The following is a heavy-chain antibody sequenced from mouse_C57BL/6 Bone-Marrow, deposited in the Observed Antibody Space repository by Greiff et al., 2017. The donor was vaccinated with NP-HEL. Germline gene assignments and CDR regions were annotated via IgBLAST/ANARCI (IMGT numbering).Heavy chain of an antibody. CDR1: GFTFSDYG. V-gene: IGHV5-17*01. D-gene: IGHD1-1*01. Sequence: VQLKESGGGLVKPGGSLKLSCAASGFTFSDYGMHWVRQAPEKGLEWVAYISSGSSTIYYADTVKGRFTISRDNAKNTLFLQMTSLRSEDTAMYYCARCSPFDYWGQGTTLTVSS. CDR3: ARCSPFDY. CDR2: ISSGSSTI. J-gene: IGHJ2*01.